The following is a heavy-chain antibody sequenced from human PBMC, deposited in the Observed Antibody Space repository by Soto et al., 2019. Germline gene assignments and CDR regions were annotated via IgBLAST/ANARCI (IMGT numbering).Heavy chain of an antibody. D-gene: IGHD2-15*01. V-gene: IGHV1-18*01. J-gene: IGHJ6*03. CDR1: GYTFTSYG. Sequence: ASVKVSCKASGYTFTSYGISWVRQAPGQGLEWMGWISAYNGNTNYAQKLQGRVTMTTDTSTSTAYMELRSLRSDDTAVYYCARISGAYCRGGSCYSGYYYMDVWGKGTTVTVSS. CDR2: ISAYNGNT. CDR3: ARISGAYCRGGSCYSGYYYMDV.